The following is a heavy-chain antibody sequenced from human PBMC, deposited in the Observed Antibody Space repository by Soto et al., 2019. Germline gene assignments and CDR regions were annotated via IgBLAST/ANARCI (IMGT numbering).Heavy chain of an antibody. D-gene: IGHD3-9*01. V-gene: IGHV3-7*01. CDR3: ARALNASPLRYSDWFSRWGLGMDV. CDR1: GFTFSSYW. Sequence: GGSLRLSCAASGFTFSSYWMSWVRQAPGKGLEWVANIKQDGSEEYYVDSVKGRFTISRDNAKNSLYLQMNSLRAEDTAVYYCARALNASPLRYSDWFSRWGLGMDVWGQATTVTVSS. CDR2: IKQDGSEE. J-gene: IGHJ6*02.